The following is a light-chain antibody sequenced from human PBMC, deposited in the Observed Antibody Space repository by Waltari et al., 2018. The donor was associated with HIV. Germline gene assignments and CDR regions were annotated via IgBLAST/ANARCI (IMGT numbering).Light chain of an antibody. J-gene: IGLJ1*01. CDR1: TSKVGSNF. Sequence: QSVLTQPPSASGTPGQRVTISCSGTTSKVGSNFVSWYQQLPGPAPKLLSYRDKRRPSGVPDRFSGSKSGASASLAISGLRSEDEGDYYCATWDGSLGGVYVFGTGTKVTVL. CDR2: RDK. V-gene: IGLV1-47*01. CDR3: ATWDGSLGGVYV.